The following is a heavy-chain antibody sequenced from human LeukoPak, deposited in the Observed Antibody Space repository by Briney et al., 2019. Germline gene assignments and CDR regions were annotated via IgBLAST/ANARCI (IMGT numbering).Heavy chain of an antibody. V-gene: IGHV3-30*03. CDR2: TSYDGSNK. CDR3: ARDANYDILTGYYNVGGFFDY. D-gene: IGHD3-9*01. J-gene: IGHJ4*02. CDR1: GFTFSSNG. Sequence: GGSLRLSCAASGFTFSSNGIHWVRQAPGKGLEWVAVTSYDGSNKYYADSVKGRFTTSRDNSKNTLYLQMNSLRAEDTAVYYCARDANYDILTGYYNVGGFFDYWGQGTLVTVSS.